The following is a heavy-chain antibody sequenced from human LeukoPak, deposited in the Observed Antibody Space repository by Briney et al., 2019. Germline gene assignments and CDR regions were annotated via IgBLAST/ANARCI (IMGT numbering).Heavy chain of an antibody. Sequence: SETLSLTCTVSGGSISSGGYYWSWIRQHPGKGLEWIGYIYYSGSTYYNPSLTSRVTISVDTSKNQFSLKLSSVTAADTAVYYCARGIRRFLEWFPFDYWGQGTLVTVSS. CDR3: ARGIRRFLEWFPFDY. D-gene: IGHD3-3*01. CDR1: GGSISSGGYY. CDR2: IYYSGST. V-gene: IGHV4-31*03. J-gene: IGHJ4*02.